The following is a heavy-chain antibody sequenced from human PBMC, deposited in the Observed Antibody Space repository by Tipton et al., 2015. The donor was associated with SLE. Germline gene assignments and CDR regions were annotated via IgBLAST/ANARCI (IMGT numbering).Heavy chain of an antibody. J-gene: IGHJ6*03. CDR2: IYFSGVT. Sequence: TLSLTCTVSGGPISSYYWSWIRQPPGKGLEWIGSIYFSGVTNYNPSLKSRVTISQDTSTNQVSLKLTSVTAADTAVYHCARDLYDFWSGYTPSGAMDVWGKGTTVTVSS. V-gene: IGHV4-59*12. CDR3: ARDLYDFWSGYTPSGAMDV. CDR1: GGPISSYY. D-gene: IGHD3-3*01.